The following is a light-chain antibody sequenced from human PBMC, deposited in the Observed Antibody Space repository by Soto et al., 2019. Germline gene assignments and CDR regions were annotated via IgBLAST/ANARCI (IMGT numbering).Light chain of an antibody. CDR3: QQYNDWPPIT. J-gene: IGKJ4*01. V-gene: IGKV1-27*01. CDR1: QGISNY. CDR2: AAS. Sequence: DIRMTQSASSLSTSIGDRVTITCRASQGISNYLAWYQQKPGKVPKLLIYAASTMQSGVPSRFSGSGSGTDFTLTISSLQSEDSAVYFCQQYNDWPPITFGGGTKV.